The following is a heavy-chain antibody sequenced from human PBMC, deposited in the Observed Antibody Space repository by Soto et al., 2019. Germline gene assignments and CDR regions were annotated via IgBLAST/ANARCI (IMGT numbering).Heavy chain of an antibody. J-gene: IGHJ4*02. CDR1: GGSISSYY. Sequence: PSETLSLTCTVSGGSISSYYWSWIRQPPGKGLEWIGYIYYSGSTNYNPSLKIRVTISVDTSKNQFSLKLSSVTAADTAVYYCARLRYYDFWSGYYKGPYYFDYWGQGTLVTVSS. CDR3: ARLRYYDFWSGYYKGPYYFDY. D-gene: IGHD3-3*01. V-gene: IGHV4-59*01. CDR2: IYYSGST.